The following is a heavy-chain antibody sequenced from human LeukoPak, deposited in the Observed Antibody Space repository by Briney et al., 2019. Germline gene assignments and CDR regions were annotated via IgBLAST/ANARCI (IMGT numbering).Heavy chain of an antibody. CDR2: IYHSGST. V-gene: IGHV4-38-2*01. D-gene: IGHD6-19*01. CDR1: GYSISSGYY. J-gene: IGHJ4*02. Sequence: SETLSLTCAVPGYSISSGYYWGWIRQPPGKGLEWIGRIYHSGSTYYNPALKNRVTISVDTSKNQSSLKLSSVPAADTAVYYCASERRIAVAVDYWGQGTLVTVSS. CDR3: ASERRIAVAVDY.